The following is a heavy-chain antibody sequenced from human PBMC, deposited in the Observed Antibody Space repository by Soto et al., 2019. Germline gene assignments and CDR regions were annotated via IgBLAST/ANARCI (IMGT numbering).Heavy chain of an antibody. D-gene: IGHD6-19*01. CDR3: ARDASGWSQY. CDR1: GFTFSSYA. CDR2: IKQDGSEK. Sequence: QPGGSLRLSCAASGFTFSSYAMSWVRQAPGKGLEWVANIKQDGSEKYFLDSVKGRFSISRDNAEKSLYLQMDSLRVDDTAVYYCARDASGWSQYWGQGTLVTVSS. J-gene: IGHJ4*02. V-gene: IGHV3-7*01.